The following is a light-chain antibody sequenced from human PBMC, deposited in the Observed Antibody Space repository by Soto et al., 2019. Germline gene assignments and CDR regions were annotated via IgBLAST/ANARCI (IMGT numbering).Light chain of an antibody. CDR2: EVS. J-gene: IGLJ2*01. Sequence: QSALTQPASVSGSPGQSITISCTGTSSDVGGYNYVSWYQQHPGKAPKLMIYEVSNRPSGVSNRFSCSKSGNTAYLTISGLQAEDDADYYCSSYTSSSTLGVVFGGGTKLTVL. V-gene: IGLV2-14*01. CDR3: SSYTSSSTLGVV. CDR1: SSDVGGYNY.